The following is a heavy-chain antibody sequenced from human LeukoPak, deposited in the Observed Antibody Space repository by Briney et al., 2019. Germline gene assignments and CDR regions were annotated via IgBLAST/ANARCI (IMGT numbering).Heavy chain of an antibody. Sequence: GASLKISFKGSGYRFTSYWIGWVRRMPGKGGEWMGIIYTGDSDTRYSPSFQGQVTISADKSISTAYLQWSSLKASDTAMYYCARRLDDYGGNSEFYDYWGQGTLVTVSS. D-gene: IGHD4-23*01. CDR3: ARRLDDYGGNSEFYDY. J-gene: IGHJ4*02. CDR1: GYRFTSYW. CDR2: IYTGDSDT. V-gene: IGHV5-51*01.